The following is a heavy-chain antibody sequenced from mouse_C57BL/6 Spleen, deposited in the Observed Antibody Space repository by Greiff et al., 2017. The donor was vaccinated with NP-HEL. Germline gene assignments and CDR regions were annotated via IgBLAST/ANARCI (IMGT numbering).Heavy chain of an antibody. CDR1: GYTFTSYW. CDR3: SSRGTWFAY. Sequence: QVQLQQPGAELVKPGASVKMSCKASGYTFTSYWITWVKQRPGQGLGWIGDIYPGSGSTNYNEKFKSKATLTVDTSSSTASMQLSSLTSGDSAVYYCSSRGTWFAYWGQGTMVTVSA. CDR2: IYPGSGST. D-gene: IGHD3-3*01. J-gene: IGHJ3*01. V-gene: IGHV1-55*01.